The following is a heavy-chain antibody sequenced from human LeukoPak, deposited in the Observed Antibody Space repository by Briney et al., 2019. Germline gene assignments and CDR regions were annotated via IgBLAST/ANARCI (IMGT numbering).Heavy chain of an antibody. CDR3: AKDGIYGDSAYYYYYYMDV. CDR2: IKQDGSEK. CDR1: GFTFSSYW. V-gene: IGHV3-7*01. J-gene: IGHJ6*03. Sequence: GGSLRLSCAASGFTFSSYWMSWVRQAPGKGLEWMANIKQDGSEKYYVDSVKGRFTISRDNAKNSLYLQMNSLRAEDTAVYYCAKDGIYGDSAYYYYYYMDVWGKGTTVTVSS. D-gene: IGHD4-17*01.